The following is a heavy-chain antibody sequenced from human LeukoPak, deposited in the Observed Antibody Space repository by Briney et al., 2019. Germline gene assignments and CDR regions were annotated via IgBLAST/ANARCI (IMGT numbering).Heavy chain of an antibody. J-gene: IGHJ4*02. V-gene: IGHV3-23*01. Sequence: GGSLRLSCAASGFTFSSYAMSWVRQAPGKGLEWVSAISGSGGSTYYADSVKGWFTISRDNSKNTLYLQMNSLRAEDSAVYYCAKAPSTVPAHFDYWGQGTLVTVSS. CDR2: ISGSGGST. CDR1: GFTFSSYA. D-gene: IGHD4-17*01. CDR3: AKAPSTVPAHFDY.